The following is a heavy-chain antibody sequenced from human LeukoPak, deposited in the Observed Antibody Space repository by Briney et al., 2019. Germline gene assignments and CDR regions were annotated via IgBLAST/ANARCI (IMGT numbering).Heavy chain of an antibody. D-gene: IGHD3-3*01. CDR2: INPNSGGT. J-gene: IGHJ5*02. Sequence: GASVKVSCKASGYTFTGYYMHWVRQAPGQGLEWMGWINPNSGGTNYAQKFQGRVTMTRDTSISTAYMELSRLRSDDTAVYYCARADYDFWSGDLGWFDPWGQGTLVTVSS. CDR3: ARADYDFWSGDLGWFDP. V-gene: IGHV1-2*02. CDR1: GYTFTGYY.